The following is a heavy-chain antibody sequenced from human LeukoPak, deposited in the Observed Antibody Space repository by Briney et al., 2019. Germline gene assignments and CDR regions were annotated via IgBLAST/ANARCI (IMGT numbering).Heavy chain of an antibody. D-gene: IGHD5-18*01. CDR1: GFTFSSYA. J-gene: IGHJ4*02. CDR2: IWYDETYK. Sequence: GGSLRLSCAASGFTFSSYAMHWVRQALGKGLEWVAVIWYDETYKYYADSVKGRFTISRDNSKNTLYLQMNSLRAEDTALYYCAKDPHGSYGPRYFFDSWGQGTLVTVSS. CDR3: AKDPHGSYGPRYFFDS. V-gene: IGHV3-33*06.